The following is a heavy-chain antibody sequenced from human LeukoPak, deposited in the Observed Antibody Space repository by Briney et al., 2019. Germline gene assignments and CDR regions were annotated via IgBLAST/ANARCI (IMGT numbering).Heavy chain of an antibody. CDR2: IIPILGIA. J-gene: IGHJ6*02. Sequence: SVKVSCKASGGTFISYAISWVRQAPGQGREWMGRIIPILGIANYAQKFQGRGTITTDKSTSKAYMELRRRRCEDKAVYYCARGAPMTRGMDVWGQGTTVTVSS. CDR3: ARGAPMTRGMDV. V-gene: IGHV1-69*04. CDR1: GGTFISYA. D-gene: IGHD2-21*02.